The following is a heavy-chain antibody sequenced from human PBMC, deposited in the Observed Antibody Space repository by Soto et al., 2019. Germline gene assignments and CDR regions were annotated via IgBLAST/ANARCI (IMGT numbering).Heavy chain of an antibody. Sequence: QVQLVESGGGVVQPGRSLRLSCAASGFTFSSYGMHWVRQAPGKGLEWVAVISYDGSNKYYADSVKGRFTISRDNSKNTLYLQMNSLRAEDTAVYYCARGDDYCDYCLGYWGQGTLVTVSS. CDR3: ARGDDYCDYCLGY. CDR2: ISYDGSNK. J-gene: IGHJ4*02. V-gene: IGHV3-30*03. D-gene: IGHD4-17*01. CDR1: GFTFSSYG.